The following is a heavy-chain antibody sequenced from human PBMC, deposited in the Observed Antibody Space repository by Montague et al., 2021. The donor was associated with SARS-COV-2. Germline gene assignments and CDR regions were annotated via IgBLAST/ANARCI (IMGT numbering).Heavy chain of an antibody. V-gene: IGHV4-34*01. CDR3: ARGRRAVVVPGAGPAVRAFDI. CDR1: GGSFSNYY. CDR2: VNQSGTT. D-gene: IGHD2-2*01. J-gene: IGHJ3*02. Sequence: SETLSLTRAISGGSFSNYYWSWIRQPPGKGLEWIGGVNQSGTTIYNPSVKSGVTISVDTSKNQFYLRLNSVTAADTAVYYCARGRRAVVVPGAGPAVRAFDIWGQGTMVTVSS.